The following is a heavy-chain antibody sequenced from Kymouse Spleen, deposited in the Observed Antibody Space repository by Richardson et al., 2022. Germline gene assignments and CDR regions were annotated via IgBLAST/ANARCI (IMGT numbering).Heavy chain of an antibody. CDR2: ISSSSSTI. V-gene: IGHV3-48*02. CDR1: GFTFSSYS. J-gene: IGHJ3*02. CDR3: ARRARPIVYGSGSPDAFDI. D-gene: IGHD3-10*01. Sequence: EVQLVESGGGLVQPGGSLRLSCAASGFTFSSYSMNWVRQAPGKGLEWVSYISSSSSTIYYADSVKGRFTISRDNAKNSLYLQMNSLRDEDTAVYYCARRARPIVYGSGSPDAFDIWGQGTMVTVSS.